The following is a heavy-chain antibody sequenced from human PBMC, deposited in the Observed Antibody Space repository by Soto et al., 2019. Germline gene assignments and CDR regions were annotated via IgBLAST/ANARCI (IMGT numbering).Heavy chain of an antibody. Sequence: EVQLLEAGGDLIQAGGSLRLSCAASGFTFSSYTMTWVRQAPGKGLEWVSAINGGGGSTYYADSVKGRFTISRDNSKDTLYLQMNSLRAEDTAVYYCAKDKVCSGGSCYYDYWGQGTLVTVSS. D-gene: IGHD2-15*01. J-gene: IGHJ4*02. CDR1: GFTFSSYT. CDR3: AKDKVCSGGSCYYDY. V-gene: IGHV3-23*01. CDR2: INGGGGST.